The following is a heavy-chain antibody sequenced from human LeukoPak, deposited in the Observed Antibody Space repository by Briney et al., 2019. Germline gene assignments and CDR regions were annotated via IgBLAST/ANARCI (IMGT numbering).Heavy chain of an antibody. D-gene: IGHD2-2*01. Sequence: ASVKVSCKASGYTFTSYYMHWVRQAPGQGLEWMGIINPSGGSTSYAQKFQGRVTMTRDTSTSTVYMELGSLRSEDTAVYYCARDGYCSSTSCNDQLFPFDYWGQGTLVTVSS. CDR1: GYTFTSYY. CDR2: INPSGGST. CDR3: ARDGYCSSTSCNDQLFPFDY. J-gene: IGHJ4*02. V-gene: IGHV1-46*01.